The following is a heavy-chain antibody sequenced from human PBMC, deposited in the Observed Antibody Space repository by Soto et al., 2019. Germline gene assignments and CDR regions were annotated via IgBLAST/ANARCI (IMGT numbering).Heavy chain of an antibody. J-gene: IGHJ3*01. D-gene: IGHD2-15*01. CDR1: GYTFNNYP. V-gene: IGHV1-3*01. CDR3: AIDFLYSARISCTRHGRDV. Sequence: ASVKVSCKASGYTFNNYPIHWVRQAPGQSLEWMGWIIAANGNTKYSPKFQGRVTITRDTSASTAYMDLISLRSEDTAVYYCAIDFLYSARISCTRHGRDVWGQGTQVTTSS. CDR2: IIAANGNT.